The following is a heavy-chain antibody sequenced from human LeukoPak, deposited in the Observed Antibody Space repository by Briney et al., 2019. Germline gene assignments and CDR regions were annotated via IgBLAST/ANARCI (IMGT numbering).Heavy chain of an antibody. V-gene: IGHV3-15*01. Sequence: NSGGSLRLSCVASGFTFSEAWMSWVRQAPGKGLEWVGRLKSKNSGETTDYAAPVQGRFTISRDDSKNTLYLVMNSLKDEDTAVYNGKDQGANLLGYWGQGTLVTVSS. CDR2: LKSKNSGETT. D-gene: IGHD1-1*01. J-gene: IGHJ4*02. CDR3: KDQGANLLGY. CDR1: GFTFSEAW.